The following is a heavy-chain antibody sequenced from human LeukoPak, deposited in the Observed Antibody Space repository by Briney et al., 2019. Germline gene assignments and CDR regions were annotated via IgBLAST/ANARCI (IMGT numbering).Heavy chain of an antibody. CDR2: IYYSGST. Sequence: SETLSLTCTVSDGSISSSRYYWGWIRQPPGKGLEWIGSIYYSGSTYSNPSLKSRVTISVDKSKNQFSLKLSSVTAADTAVYYCATYCTNGVCYTSSWFDPWGQGTLVTVSS. D-gene: IGHD2-8*01. V-gene: IGHV4-39*07. CDR1: DGSISSSRYY. CDR3: ATYCTNGVCYTSSWFDP. J-gene: IGHJ5*02.